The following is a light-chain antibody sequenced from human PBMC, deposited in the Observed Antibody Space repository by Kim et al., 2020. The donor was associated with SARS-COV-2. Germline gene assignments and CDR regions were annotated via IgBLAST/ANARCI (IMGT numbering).Light chain of an antibody. CDR1: SGDIGGFDY. Sequence: GQSLTISRTGTSGDIGGFDYVSWYQQHPGKAPKLLIFAVSSRPSGVSNRFSASKSANTASLTISGLQADDEADYYCTSRTSISTLVFGGGTKVTVL. CDR2: AVS. J-gene: IGLJ6*01. CDR3: TSRTSISTLV. V-gene: IGLV2-14*04.